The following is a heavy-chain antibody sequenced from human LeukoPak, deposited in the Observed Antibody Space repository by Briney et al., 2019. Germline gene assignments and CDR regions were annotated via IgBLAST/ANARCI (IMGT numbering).Heavy chain of an antibody. CDR2: INPNSGGT. Sequence: GASVKVTCKASGYSFTDYYMHWVRQAPGQGLEWMGWINPNSGGTNSAQKFQGRVTMTRDTSITTVYMEVSWLTSDDTAFYYCARADRLHGGPYLIGPWGQGTLVTVSS. D-gene: IGHD2-21*01. V-gene: IGHV1-2*02. CDR1: GYSFTDYY. CDR3: ARADRLHGGPYLIGP. J-gene: IGHJ5*02.